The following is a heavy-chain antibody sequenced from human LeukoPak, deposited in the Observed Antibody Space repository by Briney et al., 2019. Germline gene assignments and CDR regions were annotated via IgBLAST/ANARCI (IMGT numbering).Heavy chain of an antibody. CDR1: GYTFTGYY. Sequence: ASVKVSCKASGYTFTGYYMHWVRQAPGQGLEWMGWINPNSGGTNYAQKFQGRVTMTRDTSISTAYMELSRLRSDDTAVYYCARVVAGKGLPAAIGGSKPWGRGTLVTVSS. CDR2: INPNSGGT. J-gene: IGHJ5*02. CDR3: ARVVAGKGLPAAIGGSKP. D-gene: IGHD2-2*01. V-gene: IGHV1-2*02.